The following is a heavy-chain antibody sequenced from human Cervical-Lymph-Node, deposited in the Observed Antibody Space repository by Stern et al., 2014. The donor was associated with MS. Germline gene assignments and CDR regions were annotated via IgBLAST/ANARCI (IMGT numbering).Heavy chain of an antibody. J-gene: IGHJ4*02. CDR3: ARDYYDFWCYDY. CDR1: GGTFSSYA. V-gene: IGHV1-69*09. D-gene: IGHD3-3*01. CDR2: IIPILGIA. Sequence: VQLVESGAEVKKPGSSVKVSCKASGGTFSSYAISWVRQAPGQGLEWMGRIIPILGIANYAQKFQGRVTITADKSTSTAYMELSSLRSEDTAVYYCARDYYDFWCYDYWGQGTLVTVSS.